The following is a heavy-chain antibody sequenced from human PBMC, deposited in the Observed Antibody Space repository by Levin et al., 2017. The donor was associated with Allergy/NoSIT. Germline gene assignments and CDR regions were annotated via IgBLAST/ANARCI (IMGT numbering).Heavy chain of an antibody. CDR3: ARGESLLHTRYYYGMGV. CDR1: GGSVSSGSYY. J-gene: IGHJ6*02. D-gene: IGHD2/OR15-2a*01. Sequence: SQTLSLTCTVSGGSVSSGSYYWSWIRQPPGKGLEWIGYIFYSGSTNYNPSLKSRLTISVDTSKNQFSLKLNSVTTADTAVYYCARGESLLHTRYYYGMGVWGQGTTVTVSS. V-gene: IGHV4-61*01. CDR2: IFYSGST.